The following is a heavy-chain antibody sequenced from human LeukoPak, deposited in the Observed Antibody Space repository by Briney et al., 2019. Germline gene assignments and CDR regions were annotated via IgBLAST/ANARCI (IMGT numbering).Heavy chain of an antibody. V-gene: IGHV3-64D*09. J-gene: IGHJ2*01. CDR1: GFTFSTYA. CDR3: VKLAAPGAIWYFDL. Sequence: GGSLRLSCSASGFTFSTYAMHWVRQAPGKGLKDVSAISSNGGSTYYADSVKGRFTISRDNSKNTLYLQMSSLRTEDSAIYYWVKLAAPGAIWYFDLWGRGTLVTVSS. CDR2: ISSNGGST. D-gene: IGHD3-10*01.